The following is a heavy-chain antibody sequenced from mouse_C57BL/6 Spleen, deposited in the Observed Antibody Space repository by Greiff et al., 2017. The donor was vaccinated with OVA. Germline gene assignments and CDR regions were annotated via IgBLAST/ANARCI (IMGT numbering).Heavy chain of an antibody. V-gene: IGHV1-54*01. CDR1: GYAFTNYL. CDR3: ARDYYDYDVRAMDY. J-gene: IGHJ4*01. CDR2: INPGSGGT. Sequence: VQLVESGAELVRPGTSVKVSCKASGYAFTNYLIEWVKQRPGQGLEWIGVINPGSGGTNYNEKFKGKTTLTADKSSSTAYMQRSSLTSEDSAVYFCARDYYDYDVRAMDYWGQGTSVTVSS. D-gene: IGHD2-4*01.